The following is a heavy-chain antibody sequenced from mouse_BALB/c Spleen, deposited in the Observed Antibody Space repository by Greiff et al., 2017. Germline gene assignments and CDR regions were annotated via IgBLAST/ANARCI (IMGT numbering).Heavy chain of an antibody. V-gene: IGHV5-12-1*01. J-gene: IGHJ2*01. Sequence: DVKLVESGGGLVKPGGSLKLSCAASGFAFSSYDMSWVRQTPEKRLEWVAYISSGGGSTYYPDTVKGRFTISRDNAKNTLYLQMSSLKSEDTAMYYCARHEREVLRSYYFDYWGQGTTLTVSS. CDR3: ARHEREVLRSYYFDY. CDR2: ISSGGGST. D-gene: IGHD1-1*01. CDR1: GFAFSSYD.